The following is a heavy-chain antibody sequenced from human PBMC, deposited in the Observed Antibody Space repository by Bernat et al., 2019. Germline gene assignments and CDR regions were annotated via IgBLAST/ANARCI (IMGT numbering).Heavy chain of an antibody. Sequence: QVQLQQWGAGLLKPSETLSLTCAVYGGSFSGYYWSWICQPPGKGLEWIGEINHSGSTNYNPSLKSRVTISVDTSKNQFSLKLSSVPAADSAVYYCARMTHRRAPYGSSYDWDQGTLVTVSS. J-gene: IGHJ4*02. CDR3: ARMTHRRAPYGSSYD. CDR1: GGSFSGYY. CDR2: INHSGST. D-gene: IGHD6-6*01. V-gene: IGHV4-34*01.